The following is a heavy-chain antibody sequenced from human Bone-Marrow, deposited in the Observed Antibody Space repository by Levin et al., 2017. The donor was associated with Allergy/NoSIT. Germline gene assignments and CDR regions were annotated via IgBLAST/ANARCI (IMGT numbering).Heavy chain of an antibody. D-gene: IGHD1-26*01. CDR3: ARERSGGSLFDI. J-gene: IGHJ3*02. CDR2: IIPIFGTT. Sequence: SVKVSCKASGGSFSSYVVAWVRQAPGQGLEWLGGIIPIFGTTMYAQRLQGRVTITADKSTNTVYMELSSLTSEDTAVYYCARERSGGSLFDIWGQGTMVTVSS. V-gene: IGHV1-69*06. CDR1: GGSFSSYV.